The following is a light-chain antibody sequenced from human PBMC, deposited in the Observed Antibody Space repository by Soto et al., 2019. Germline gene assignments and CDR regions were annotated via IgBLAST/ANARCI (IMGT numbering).Light chain of an antibody. CDR2: KAS. CDR1: QSISVW. V-gene: IGKV1-5*03. Sequence: DFQMTQXPSTLSASGVDRVTITCRASQSISVWLAWYQQKAGKAPNLLIYKASRLESGVPSRFSGSGSETEFTLTISGLQPGDSATYYCQQYNSYSPTFGQGTKVDIK. J-gene: IGKJ1*01. CDR3: QQYNSYSPT.